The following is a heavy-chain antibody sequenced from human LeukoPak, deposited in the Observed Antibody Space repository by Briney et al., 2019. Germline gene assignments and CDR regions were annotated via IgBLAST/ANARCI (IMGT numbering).Heavy chain of an antibody. CDR3: ASVLGGTSSNGFDY. CDR2: INHSGST. V-gene: IGHV4-34*01. J-gene: IGHJ4*02. Sequence: PSETLSLTCAVYGGSFSGYYWSWIRQPPGKGLEWIGEINHSGSTNYNPSLKSRVTISVDTSKNQFSLKLSSVTAADTAVYYCASVLGGTSSNGFDYWGQGTLVTFSS. D-gene: IGHD6-6*01. CDR1: GGSFSGYY.